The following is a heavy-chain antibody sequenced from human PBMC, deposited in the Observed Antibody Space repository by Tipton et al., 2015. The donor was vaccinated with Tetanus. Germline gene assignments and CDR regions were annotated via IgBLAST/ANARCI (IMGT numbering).Heavy chain of an antibody. D-gene: IGHD3-3*01. Sequence: TLSLTCTVSGGSLSTSHWAWIRQPPGKGLEWVGKITYSRTTNYNPSLKSRVTMSVDNSKNQFSLKLNSVTAADTAVYYCARESITIFGVVSIDYWGQGTLVTVSS. CDR3: ARESITIFGVVSIDY. J-gene: IGHJ4*02. V-gene: IGHV4-59*12. CDR1: GGSLSTSH. CDR2: ITYSRTT.